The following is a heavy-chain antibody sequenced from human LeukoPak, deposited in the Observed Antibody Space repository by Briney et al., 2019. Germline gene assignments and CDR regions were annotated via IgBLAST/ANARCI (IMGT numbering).Heavy chain of an antibody. CDR3: ARIGYSSSSFDY. CDR2: ISWNSGSI. D-gene: IGHD6-13*01. Sequence: GGSLRLSCAASGFTFDDYAMHWVRQAPGKGLEWVSGISWNSGSIGYAGSVKGRFTISRDNAKNSLYLRMNSLRAEDTAAYYCARIGYSSSSFDYWGQGTQVTVSS. CDR1: GFTFDDYA. J-gene: IGHJ4*02. V-gene: IGHV3-9*01.